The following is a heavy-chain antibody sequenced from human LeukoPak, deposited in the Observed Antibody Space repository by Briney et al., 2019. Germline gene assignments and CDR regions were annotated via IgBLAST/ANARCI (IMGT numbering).Heavy chain of an antibody. D-gene: IGHD4-17*01. CDR3: ARDQGSTVTYGMDV. Sequence: SVKVSCKASGGTFSSYAISWVRQAPGQGLEWMGGIIPIFGTANYAQKFQGRVTITADESTSTAYMELSSLRSEDAAVYYCARDQGSTVTYGMDVWGKGTTVTVSS. CDR2: IIPIFGTA. J-gene: IGHJ6*04. CDR1: GGTFSSYA. V-gene: IGHV1-69*13.